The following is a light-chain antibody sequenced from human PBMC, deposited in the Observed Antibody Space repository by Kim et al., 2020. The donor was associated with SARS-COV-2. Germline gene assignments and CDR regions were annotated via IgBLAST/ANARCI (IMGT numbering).Light chain of an antibody. CDR1: LIGTYY. CDR2: GNN. J-gene: IGLJ2*01. Sequence: AMITYQESLIGTYYTSWHQQKPRQPPVLIFCGNNHPPSSTPHRFSCSSAENTASLTITGPQAEDEADYCCNSRGSIGNLVVFGGGTQLTVL. CDR3: NSRGSIGNLVV. V-gene: IGLV3-19*01.